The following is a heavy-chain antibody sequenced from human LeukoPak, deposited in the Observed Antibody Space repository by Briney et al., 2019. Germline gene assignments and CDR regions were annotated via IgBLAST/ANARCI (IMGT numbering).Heavy chain of an antibody. V-gene: IGHV1-46*01. CDR3: ARGPPSAVRMVRGVIITSPWFDP. CDR1: GYTFTSYG. D-gene: IGHD3-10*01. Sequence: ASVKVSCKASGYTFTSYGITWVRQAPGQGLEWMGIINPSGGSTSYAQKFQGRVTMTRDTSTSTVYMELSSLRSEDTAVYYCARGPPSAVRMVRGVIITSPWFDPWGQGTLVTVSS. CDR2: INPSGGST. J-gene: IGHJ5*02.